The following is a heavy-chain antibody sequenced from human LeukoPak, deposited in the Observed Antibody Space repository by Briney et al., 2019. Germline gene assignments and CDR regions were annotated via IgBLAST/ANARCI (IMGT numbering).Heavy chain of an antibody. D-gene: IGHD6-19*01. CDR1: GGSFSGYY. CDR3: ARERTPHYSTAWPLDY. J-gene: IGHJ4*01. CDR2: INHSGST. Sequence: SETLSLTCAVYGGSFSGYYWSWIRQPPGKGLEWIGEINHSGSTNYNPSLKSRVTISVDTSKNQFSLKLSSVTAADTAIYYCARERTPHYSTAWPLDYWGHGTLVTVSS. V-gene: IGHV4-34*01.